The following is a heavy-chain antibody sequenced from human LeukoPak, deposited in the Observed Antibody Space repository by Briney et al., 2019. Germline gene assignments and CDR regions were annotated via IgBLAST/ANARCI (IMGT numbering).Heavy chain of an antibody. CDR1: GFTFSNYA. D-gene: IGHD1-26*01. J-gene: IGHJ4*02. V-gene: IGHV3-23*01. CDR2: ISGSGITT. CDR3: AKERREQSRDKYFDY. Sequence: PGGSLRLSCVASGFTFSNYAMSWVRLAPGRGLEWVSVISGSGITTFYADSVKGRFTISRDNSKNTLYLQMNSLRAEDAAVYYCAKERREQSRDKYFDYWGQGTLVTVSS.